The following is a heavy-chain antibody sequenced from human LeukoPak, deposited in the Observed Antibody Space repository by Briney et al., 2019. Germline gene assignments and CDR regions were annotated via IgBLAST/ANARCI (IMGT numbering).Heavy chain of an antibody. Sequence: SETLSLTCTVSGGSISNYYWSWIRQPPGKGLEWIGYIYNNGYSGSTNYNPSLKSRVTISVDTSMGQFSLKLTSVTAADTAVYYCAGHPRISWFDPWGQGTLVTVSS. CDR2: IYNNGYSGST. CDR3: AGHPRISWFDP. V-gene: IGHV4-59*08. D-gene: IGHD3-3*02. J-gene: IGHJ5*02. CDR1: GGSISNYY.